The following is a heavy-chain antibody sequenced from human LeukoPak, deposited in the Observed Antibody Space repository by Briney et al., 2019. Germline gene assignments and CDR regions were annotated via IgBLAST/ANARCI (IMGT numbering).Heavy chain of an antibody. CDR2: ISGSGGST. CDR3: AKDEYCSSTSCYPDAFDI. J-gene: IGHJ3*02. D-gene: IGHD2-2*01. V-gene: IGHV3-23*01. Sequence: SGGSLRLSCAASGFTFSSYAMSWVRQAPGKGLEWVSAISGSGGSTYYADSVKGRFTISRDNSKNTLYLQMNSLRAEDTAVYYCAKDEYCSSTSCYPDAFDIWGQGTMVTVSS. CDR1: GFTFSSYA.